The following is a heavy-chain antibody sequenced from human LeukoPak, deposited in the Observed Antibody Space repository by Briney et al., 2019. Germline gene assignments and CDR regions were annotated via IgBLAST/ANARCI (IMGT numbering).Heavy chain of an antibody. CDR2: INHGGST. CDR3: ARRRALLWFGDTPLDF. J-gene: IGHJ4*02. D-gene: IGHD3-10*01. Sequence: SSETLSLTCAVYGGSFSGYYWNWIRQPPGKGLEWIGEINHGGSTNYNPSLRSRVTISIDTSKNQFSPKLSSVTAADTAVYYCARRRALLWFGDTPLDFWGQGTLVTVSS. CDR1: GGSFSGYY. V-gene: IGHV4-34*01.